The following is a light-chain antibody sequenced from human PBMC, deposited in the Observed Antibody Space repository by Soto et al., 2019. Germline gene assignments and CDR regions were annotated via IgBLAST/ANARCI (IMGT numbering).Light chain of an antibody. CDR1: SAHRSYI. CDR2: LANSRSY. Sequence: QPVLTQSSSASASLGSAVKLTCTLSSAHRSYIIAWHQQQPGKAPGDLMKLANSRSYDKESGVPDRFSGPSSRADRYLTISNFHVEAEDSYYCENWDINTWVFGGGTKVTV. CDR3: ENWDINTWV. J-gene: IGLJ2*01. V-gene: IGLV4-60*02.